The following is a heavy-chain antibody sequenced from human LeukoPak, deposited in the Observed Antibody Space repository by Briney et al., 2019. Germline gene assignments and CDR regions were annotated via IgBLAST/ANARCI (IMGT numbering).Heavy chain of an antibody. CDR2: ISGTSSYI. D-gene: IGHD3-22*01. CDR1: GFTFSTYS. CDR3: ARDIYYDSSGYYGSVY. J-gene: IGHJ4*02. V-gene: IGHV3-21*01. Sequence: GGSLRLSCAASGFTFSTYSMNWVRQAPGKGLEWVSSISGTSSYIYYADSVKGRFTISRDNAKNSLYLQMNSLRAEDTAVYYCARDIYYDSSGYYGSVYWGQGTLVTVPS.